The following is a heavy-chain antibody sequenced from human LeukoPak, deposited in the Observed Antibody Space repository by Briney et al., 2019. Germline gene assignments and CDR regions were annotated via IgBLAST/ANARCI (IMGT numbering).Heavy chain of an antibody. CDR3: ARDLGTNGVCVY. V-gene: IGHV1-18*01. J-gene: IGHJ4*02. Sequence: ASVKVSCKASGYTFTSYGISWVRQAPGQGLEWMGWISAYNGNTNYAQKLQGRVTMTTDTSTSTAYMELRSLGSDDAAVYYCARDLGTNGVCVYWGQGTLVTVSS. CDR2: ISAYNGNT. CDR1: GYTFTSYG. D-gene: IGHD2-8*01.